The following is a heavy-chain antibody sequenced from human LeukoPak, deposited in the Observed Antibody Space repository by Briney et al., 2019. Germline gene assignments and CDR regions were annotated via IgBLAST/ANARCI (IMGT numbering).Heavy chain of an antibody. CDR1: GFTFSSYS. J-gene: IGHJ4*02. CDR2: ISSSSYI. Sequence: GGSLRLSCAASGFTFSSYSMNWVRQAPGKGLEWVSCISSSSYIYYADSVKGRFTISRDNAKNSLYLQMNSLRAEDTAVYYCARDRIYYDSSGLNDYWGQGTLVTVSS. D-gene: IGHD3-22*01. V-gene: IGHV3-21*01. CDR3: ARDRIYYDSSGLNDY.